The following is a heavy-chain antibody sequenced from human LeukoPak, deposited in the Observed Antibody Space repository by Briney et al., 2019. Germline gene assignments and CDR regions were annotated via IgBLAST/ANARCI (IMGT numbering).Heavy chain of an antibody. CDR3: AKGISRDGYNFERGADY. J-gene: IGHJ4*02. CDR2: VCGVGGVT. V-gene: IGHV3-23*01. CDR1: GFTFSTYV. D-gene: IGHD5-24*01. Sequence: GGALRLSCAASGFTFSTYVLSWVRQAPGKGLEWVSYVCGVGGVTYYTKFVKRRFTPSTDNSQNKLFLQMNTMRVEDTAIYFCAKGISRDGYNFERGADYWGQGTQVTVSS.